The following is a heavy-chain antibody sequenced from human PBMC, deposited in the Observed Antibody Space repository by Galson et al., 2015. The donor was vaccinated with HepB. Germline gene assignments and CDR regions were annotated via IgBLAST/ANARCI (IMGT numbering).Heavy chain of an antibody. D-gene: IGHD3-10*01. J-gene: IGHJ4*02. CDR3: ATGVSAASGFDY. CDR1: GYTLTELS. V-gene: IGHV1-24*01. Sequence: SVKVSCKVSGYTLTELSMHWVRQAPGKGLEWMGGFDPEDGETIYAQKFQGRVTMTEDTSTDTAYMELSSLRSEDTAVYYCATGVSAASGFDYWGQGTLVTVSS. CDR2: FDPEDGET.